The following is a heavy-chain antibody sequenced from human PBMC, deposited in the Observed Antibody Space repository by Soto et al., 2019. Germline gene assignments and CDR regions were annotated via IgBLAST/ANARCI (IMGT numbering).Heavy chain of an antibody. CDR3: AHIKGGAGGDFWSGSWLEGYYYYYMDV. V-gene: IGHV2-5*02. CDR2: IYWDDDK. CDR1: GFSLSTSGVG. Sequence: QITLKESGPTLVKPTQTLTLTCTFSGFSLSTSGVGVGWIRQPPGKALEWLALIYWDDDKRYSPSLKSRLTITKDTPKNQVVLTMTNMDPLDTATYYCAHIKGGAGGDFWSGSWLEGYYYYYMDVWGKGTTVTVSS. D-gene: IGHD3-3*01. J-gene: IGHJ6*03.